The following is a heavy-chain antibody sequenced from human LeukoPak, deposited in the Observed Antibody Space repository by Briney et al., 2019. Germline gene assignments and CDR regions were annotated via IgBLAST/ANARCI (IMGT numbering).Heavy chain of an antibody. CDR1: GGTFSSYA. D-gene: IGHD4-17*01. CDR2: IIPIFGTA. CDR3: ARSTYGDYVHDAFDI. Sequence: SEKISCKASGGTFSSYAISWVRQAPGQGLEWMGGIIPIFGTANYAQKFQGRVTITTDESTSTAYMELSSLRSEDTAVYYCARSTYGDYVHDAFDIWGQGTMVTVSS. V-gene: IGHV1-69*05. J-gene: IGHJ3*02.